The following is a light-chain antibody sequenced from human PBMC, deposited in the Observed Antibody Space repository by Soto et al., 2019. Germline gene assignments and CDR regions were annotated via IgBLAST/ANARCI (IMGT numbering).Light chain of an antibody. CDR1: QSISSY. CDR2: AAS. Sequence: DIQMTQSPSSLSASVGDRVTITCRASQSISSYLNWYQQKPGKAPKLLIYAASSLKSGVPSRFSGSGSGTDFTLTISSLQPEDFATNYCQQSYSTPPFTFGPGTKVDIK. CDR3: QQSYSTPPFT. J-gene: IGKJ3*01. V-gene: IGKV1-39*01.